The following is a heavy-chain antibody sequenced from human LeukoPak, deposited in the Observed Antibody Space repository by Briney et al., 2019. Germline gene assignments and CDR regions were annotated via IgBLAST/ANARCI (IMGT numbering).Heavy chain of an antibody. CDR3: ARSNGDYFAYIDY. J-gene: IGHJ4*02. CDR2: IYYSGNT. CDR1: GGSVSSRSCH. V-gene: IGHV4-39*02. D-gene: IGHD4-17*01. Sequence: PSETLSLTCSVSGGSVSSRSCHWGWIRQPPGKGLECIGSIYYSGNTYYNPSRKSRVTISVDTSKDHFSLKLTSVTAADTAVYYCARSNGDYFAYIDYWGQGTLVTVSS.